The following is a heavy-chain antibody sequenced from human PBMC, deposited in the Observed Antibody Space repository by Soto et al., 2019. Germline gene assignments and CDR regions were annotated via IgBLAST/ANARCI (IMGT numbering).Heavy chain of an antibody. V-gene: IGHV1-3*01. CDR3: ARDPSIAARYYYYYGMDV. Sequence: GASVKVSCKASGYTFTCCAMQWVRQAPGQRLEWMGWINAGNGNTKYSQKIQGRVTITRDTSASTAYRELSSLRSEDTAVYYCARDPSIAARYYYYYGMDVWGQGTTVTVS. D-gene: IGHD6-6*01. J-gene: IGHJ6*02. CDR2: INAGNGNT. CDR1: GYTFTCCA.